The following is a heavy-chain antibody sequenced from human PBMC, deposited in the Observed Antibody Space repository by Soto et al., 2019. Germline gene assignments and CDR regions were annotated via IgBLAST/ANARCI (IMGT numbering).Heavy chain of an antibody. Sequence: SVKVSCKASGGTFSSYTISWVRQAPGQGLEWMGRIIPSRGSTNYAQKFQGKVTMTTDTSTSTAYMELRNLRSDDTAVYYCAKADSNYAGRFSYYYMDVWGTGTMVTVSS. CDR2: IIPSRGST. CDR1: GGTFSSYT. CDR3: AKADSNYAGRFSYYYMDV. D-gene: IGHD4-4*01. J-gene: IGHJ6*03. V-gene: IGHV1-69*02.